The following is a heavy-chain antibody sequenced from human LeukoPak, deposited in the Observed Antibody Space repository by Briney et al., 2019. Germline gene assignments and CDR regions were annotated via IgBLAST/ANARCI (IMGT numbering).Heavy chain of an antibody. J-gene: IGHJ4*02. Sequence: SETLPLTCTVSGGSISSYYWSWIRQPPGKGLEWIGYIYYSGSTNYNPSLKSRVTISVDTSKNQFSLKLSSVTAADTALYYCARYYYGSGNRNWGQGTLVTVSS. CDR2: IYYSGST. CDR3: ARYYYGSGNRN. V-gene: IGHV4-59*01. CDR1: GGSISSYY. D-gene: IGHD3-10*01.